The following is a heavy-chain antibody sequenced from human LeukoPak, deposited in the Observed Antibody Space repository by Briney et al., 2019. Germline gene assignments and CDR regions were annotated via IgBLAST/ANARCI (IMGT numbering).Heavy chain of an antibody. CDR1: GGSFSGYY. D-gene: IGHD3-22*01. CDR3: ARQGSDSSGYYYWGGYYYYMDV. V-gene: IGHV4-34*01. Sequence: SETLSLTCAVYGGSFSGYYWSWIRQPPGKGLEWIGEINHSGSTNYNPSLKSRVTISVDTSKNQFSLKLSSVTAADTAVYYCARQGSDSSGYYYWGGYYYYMDVWGKGTTVTISS. CDR2: INHSGST. J-gene: IGHJ6*03.